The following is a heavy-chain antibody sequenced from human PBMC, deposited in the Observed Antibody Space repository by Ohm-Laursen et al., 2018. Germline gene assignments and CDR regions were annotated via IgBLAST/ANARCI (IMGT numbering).Heavy chain of an antibody. CDR2: ISVSGSST. CDR3: AKGTTDVDY. J-gene: IGHJ4*02. Sequence: SLRLSCTASGFTFSISGMTWVRQAPGKGLEWVFGISVSGSSTDYADSVKGRFTISRDNSKNTLYLQMNSLRAKDTAVYYCAKGTTDVDYWGQGTLVTVSS. V-gene: IGHV3-23*01. D-gene: IGHD1-1*01. CDR1: GFTFSISG.